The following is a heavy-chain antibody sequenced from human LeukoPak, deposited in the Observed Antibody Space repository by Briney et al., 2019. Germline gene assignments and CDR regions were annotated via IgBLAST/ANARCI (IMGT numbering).Heavy chain of an antibody. Sequence: SETLSLTCTVSGGSISAYYWAWIRQPPGKGLECLGYIYYSGGTNYNPSLKSRVTISVDTSKNQFSLKLSSVSAADTAVYYCARLGALGGSSTWFDAFDIWGQGTMVTVSS. J-gene: IGHJ3*02. V-gene: IGHV4-59*08. CDR1: GGSISAYY. D-gene: IGHD6-13*01. CDR2: IYYSGGT. CDR3: ARLGALGGSSTWFDAFDI.